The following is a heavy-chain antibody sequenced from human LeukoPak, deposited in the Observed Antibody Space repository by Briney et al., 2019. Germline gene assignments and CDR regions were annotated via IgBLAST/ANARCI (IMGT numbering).Heavy chain of an antibody. CDR2: IYYRGST. Sequence: TSETLSLTCTVSGGSISSSSYYWGWIRQPPGKGLEWIGNIYYRGSTYYNPSLKSRVTISVDTSKNQFSLRLNSVTAADTAVYYCARGEAYSSSWFEWDWFDPWGQGTLVTVSS. D-gene: IGHD6-13*01. V-gene: IGHV4-39*07. J-gene: IGHJ5*02. CDR1: GGSISSSSYY. CDR3: ARGEAYSSSWFEWDWFDP.